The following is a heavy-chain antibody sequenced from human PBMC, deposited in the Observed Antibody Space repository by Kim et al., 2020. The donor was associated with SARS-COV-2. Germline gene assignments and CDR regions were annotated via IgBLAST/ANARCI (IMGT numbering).Heavy chain of an antibody. V-gene: IGHV3-23*01. D-gene: IGHD2-2*01. CDR2: ISGSGDNK. CDR1: GFTFSSSS. J-gene: IGHJ4*02. Sequence: GGSLRLSCAASGFTFSSSSMRWVRQAAGQGLEWVSSISGSGDNKYYVDSVKGRFTISRDNSKNTAYLQMNSLRAEDTALYYCAKVLCYNSRCYADYWGQGTLVTVSS. CDR3: AKVLCYNSRCYADY.